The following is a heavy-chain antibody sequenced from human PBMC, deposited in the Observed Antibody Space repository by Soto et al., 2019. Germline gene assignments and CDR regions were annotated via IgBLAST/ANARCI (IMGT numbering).Heavy chain of an antibody. CDR2: INPSGGST. V-gene: IGHV1-46*01. CDR1: GYTFTSYY. D-gene: IGHD6-6*01. Sequence: ASVKVSCKASGYTFTSYYMHWVRQAPGQGLEWMGIINPSGGSTGYAQKFQGRVTMTRDTSTSTVYMELSSLRSEDTAVYYCARDGKDSSSSGLFWFDPWGQGTLVTVSS. CDR3: ARDGKDSSSSGLFWFDP. J-gene: IGHJ5*02.